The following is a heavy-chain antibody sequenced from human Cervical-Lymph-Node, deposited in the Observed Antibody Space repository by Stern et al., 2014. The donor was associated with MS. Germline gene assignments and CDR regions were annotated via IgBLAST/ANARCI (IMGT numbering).Heavy chain of an antibody. CDR3: ARGASSAAWYKHAVDV. Sequence: QVQLVQSGAEVQKPGSSVKVSCKASGDTSNTDAIHWVQQAPGQGLEWMGGIIPVFGTPVYAQRFKGRVSIAADESTATDYMELSSLRSDDTAVYYCARGASSAAWYKHAVDVWGQGTTVTVSS. D-gene: IGHD1-14*01. CDR1: GDTSNTDA. J-gene: IGHJ6*02. CDR2: IIPVFGTP. V-gene: IGHV1-69*01.